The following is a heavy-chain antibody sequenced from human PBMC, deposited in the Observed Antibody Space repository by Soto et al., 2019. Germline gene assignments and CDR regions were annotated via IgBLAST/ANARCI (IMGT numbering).Heavy chain of an antibody. V-gene: IGHV3-23*01. CDR1: GFTFSSYA. J-gene: IGHJ6*02. Sequence: PGGSLRLSCAASGFTFSSYAMSWVRQAPGKGLEWVSAISGSGGSTYYADSVKGRFTISRDNSKNTLYLQMNSLRAEDTAVYYCAKEHSPLEEWLIKYYYYGMDVWGQGTTVTVSS. CDR2: ISGSGGST. CDR3: AKEHSPLEEWLIKYYYYGMDV. D-gene: IGHD3-3*01.